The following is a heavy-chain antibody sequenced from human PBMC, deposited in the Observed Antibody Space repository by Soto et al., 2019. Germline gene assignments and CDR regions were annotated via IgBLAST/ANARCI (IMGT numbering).Heavy chain of an antibody. J-gene: IGHJ6*02. V-gene: IGHV5-10-1*01. CDR2: IDPSDSYT. CDR3: ARPSKTDYGMDV. CDR1: GYNFTSYW. Sequence: GESLKISCKGSGYNFTSYWISWVRQMPGKGLEWMGRIDPSDSYTNYNPSFQGHVTISADKSISTAYLQWSSLKASDTAMYYCARPSKTDYGMDVWGQGTTVTVSS.